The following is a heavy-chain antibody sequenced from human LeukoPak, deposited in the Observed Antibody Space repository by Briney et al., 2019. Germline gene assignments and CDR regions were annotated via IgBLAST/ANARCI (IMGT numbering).Heavy chain of an antibody. CDR1: GTTFSRSA. D-gene: IGHD1-26*01. CDR3: ARDDGSATLGFDS. J-gene: IGHJ4*02. CDR2: VIPILGTT. Sequence: SVKVSCKASGTTFSRSAISWVQQAPGQRLEWMGGVIPILGTTNYAQKFQDRVSITTDESTSTAYMEVSSMRSLDTAVYYCARDDGSATLGFDSWGQGTLITVSS. V-gene: IGHV1-69*05.